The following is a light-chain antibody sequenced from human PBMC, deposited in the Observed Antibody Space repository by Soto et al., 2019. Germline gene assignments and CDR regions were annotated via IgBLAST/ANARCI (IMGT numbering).Light chain of an antibody. Sequence: QSALTQPASASGSPGQSITFSCTGTSSDVGDYNYVSWYQQHPGKAPKLMIYDVSKRPSGVSNRFSGSKSGNTASLTISGLQAEDEADYYCSSYTRSSTLVVFGGGTKLTVL. CDR3: SSYTRSSTLVV. V-gene: IGLV2-14*03. CDR1: SSDVGDYNY. CDR2: DVS. J-gene: IGLJ2*01.